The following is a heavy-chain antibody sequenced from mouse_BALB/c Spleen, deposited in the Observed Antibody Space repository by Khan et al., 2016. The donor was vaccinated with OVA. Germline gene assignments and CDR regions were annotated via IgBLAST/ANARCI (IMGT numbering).Heavy chain of an antibody. V-gene: IGHV8-12*01. CDR3: ARREDLVPWISY. Sequence: QVTLKESGPGILQPSQTLSLTCSFSGFSLSSSGMGVSWIRQPSGKGLEWLVHIYWDDDKRYNPSLKSRLTISKDTSSKQVFLRITIVDTADTVTYYCARREDLVPWISYLGQVTLVTVSA. CDR2: IYWDDDK. D-gene: IGHD1-1*01. CDR1: GFSLSSSGMG. J-gene: IGHJ3*01.